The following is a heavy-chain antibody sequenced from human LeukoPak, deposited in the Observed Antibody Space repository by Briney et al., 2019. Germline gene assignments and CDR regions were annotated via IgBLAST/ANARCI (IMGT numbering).Heavy chain of an antibody. CDR1: GGTFSSYA. V-gene: IGHV1-69*01. Sequence: SVKVSCKASGGTFSSYAISWVRQAPGQGLEWMGGIIPIFGTANYAQKFQGRVTITADESTSTTYMELSSLRSEDTAVYYCARGIVVPAAMRYDYYYYGMDVWGKGTTVTVSS. CDR3: ARGIVVPAAMRYDYYYYGMDV. J-gene: IGHJ6*04. CDR2: IIPIFGTA. D-gene: IGHD2-2*01.